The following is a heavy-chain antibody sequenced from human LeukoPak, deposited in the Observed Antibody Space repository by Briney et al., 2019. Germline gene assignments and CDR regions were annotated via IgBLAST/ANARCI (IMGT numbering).Heavy chain of an antibody. V-gene: IGHV3-74*01. Sequence: GGSLRLSCAASGFTFSSYAVTWVRQAPGKGLVWVSRIRSDGSSTTYADSVEGRFTISRDNAKNTLYLQMNSLRPEDTAVYYCARRPQYDSSGYFDYWGQGTLVTVSS. CDR3: ARRPQYDSSGYFDY. CDR2: IRSDGSST. D-gene: IGHD3-22*01. CDR1: GFTFSSYA. J-gene: IGHJ4*02.